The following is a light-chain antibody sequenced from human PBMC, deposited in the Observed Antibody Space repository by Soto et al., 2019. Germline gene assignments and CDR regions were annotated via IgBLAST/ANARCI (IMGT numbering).Light chain of an antibody. Sequence: EIVMTQSPATLSVSPGERATLSCRASQSITGNLTWYQQKPGQAPRLLIYDASTRATGIPARFSGSGSGTEFTLTNSSLQSEDFAVYYCQQYNNWPLTLGGGTKVEIK. CDR1: QSITGN. V-gene: IGKV3-15*01. CDR3: QQYNNWPLT. J-gene: IGKJ4*01. CDR2: DAS.